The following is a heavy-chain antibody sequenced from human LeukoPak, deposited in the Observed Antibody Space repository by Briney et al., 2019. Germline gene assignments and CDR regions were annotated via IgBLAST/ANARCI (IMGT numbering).Heavy chain of an antibody. CDR1: GFTFSAYA. CDR3: ARGPQVPREGMTFDY. V-gene: IGHV3-30-3*01. J-gene: IGHJ4*02. CDR2: ISYDGSNK. Sequence: GGSLRLSCAASGFTFSAYAMHWVRQAPGKGLEWVAVISYDGSNKYYADSVKGRFTISRDNSKNTLYLQMNSLRAEDTAVFYCARGPQVPREGMTFDYWGQGTLVTVSS. D-gene: IGHD3-10*01.